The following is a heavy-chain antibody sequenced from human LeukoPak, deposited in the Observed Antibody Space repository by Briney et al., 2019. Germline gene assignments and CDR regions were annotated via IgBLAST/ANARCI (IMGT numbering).Heavy chain of an antibody. V-gene: IGHV3-7*01. CDR3: ARDQWDDILTGYTDYYYGMDV. CDR1: GFTFSGYW. D-gene: IGHD3-9*01. CDR2: IKQDGSEK. Sequence: GGFLRLSCAASGFTFSGYWMNWVRQAPGKGLEWVANIKQDGSEKYCVDSVEGRFTISRDNAKNSLYLQMNSLRAEDTAVYYCARDQWDDILTGYTDYYYGMDVWGQGTTVTVSS. J-gene: IGHJ6*02.